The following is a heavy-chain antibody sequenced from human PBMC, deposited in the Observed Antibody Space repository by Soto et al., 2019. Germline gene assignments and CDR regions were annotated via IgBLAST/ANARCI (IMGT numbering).Heavy chain of an antibody. V-gene: IGHV3-30-3*01. CDR2: ISYDGSNK. D-gene: IGHD2-15*01. CDR1: GFTFSSYA. Sequence: GGSLRLSCAASGFTFSSYAMHWVRQAPGKGLEWVAVISYDGSNKYYADSVKGRFTISRDNSKNTLYLQMNSLRAEDTAVYYCAKDCSGGSCYGWFDPWGQGTLVTVSS. CDR3: AKDCSGGSCYGWFDP. J-gene: IGHJ5*02.